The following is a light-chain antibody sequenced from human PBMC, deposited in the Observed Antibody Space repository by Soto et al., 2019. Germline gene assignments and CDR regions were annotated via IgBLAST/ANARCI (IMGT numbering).Light chain of an antibody. CDR2: DNN. J-gene: IGLJ2*01. V-gene: IGLV1-51*01. CDR3: GTWDSSLSTLI. CDR1: SSNIGNNY. Sequence: QSVLTQPPSGSAAPGQKVTISCSGSSSNIGNNYVSWYQQLPGTAPTLLIFDNNKRPSGIPDRFSGSKSGTSATLGITGLQTGDEADYYCGTWDSSLSTLIFGGVTKVTVL.